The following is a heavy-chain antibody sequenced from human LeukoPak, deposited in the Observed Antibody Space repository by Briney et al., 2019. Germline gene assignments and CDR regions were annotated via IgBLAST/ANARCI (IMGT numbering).Heavy chain of an antibody. J-gene: IGHJ4*02. V-gene: IGHV3-21*01. CDR2: ISISNTYI. Sequence: KPGGSLRLSCAASGFTFSTYSMTWVRQAPGKGLEWVSSISISNTYINYADSVEGRFTVSRDNAKNSLYLQMNSLRAEDTAVYYCASMRGGYEGYFDYWGQGTLVTVSS. D-gene: IGHD3-16*01. CDR3: ASMRGGYEGYFDY. CDR1: GFTFSTYS.